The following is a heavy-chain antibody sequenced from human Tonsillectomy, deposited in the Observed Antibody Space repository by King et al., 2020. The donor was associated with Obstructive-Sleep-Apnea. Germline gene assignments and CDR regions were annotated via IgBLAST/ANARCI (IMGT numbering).Heavy chain of an antibody. J-gene: IGHJ3*01. CDR1: GFTFDDYA. V-gene: IGHV3-9*01. D-gene: IGHD2-21*01. CDR2: ISWNSGSI. CDR3: VKDIGSSVISSSQPFDF. Sequence: VQLVESGGGLVQPGRSLRLSCAASGFTFDDYAMHWVRQAPGKGLQWVSGISWNSGSIGYADSVKGRFTISRDNAKNSLFLQMNSLRAEDTALYYFVKDIGSSVISSSQPFDFWGQGKIVTVSS.